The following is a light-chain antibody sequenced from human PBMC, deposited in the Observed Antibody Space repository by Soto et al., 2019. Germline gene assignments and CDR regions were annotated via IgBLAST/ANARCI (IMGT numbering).Light chain of an antibody. V-gene: IGKV1-5*01. CDR1: QNIGGW. CDR3: QQYNSYWT. CDR2: DAS. Sequence: DIQMTQSPSTLSASVGDRVTITCRASQNIGGWLAWYQQKPGKAPKFLIFDASSLESGVPSRFSGSGSGTEFTLTISSLQPDDFATYYCQQYNSYWTFGQGNKVDIK. J-gene: IGKJ1*01.